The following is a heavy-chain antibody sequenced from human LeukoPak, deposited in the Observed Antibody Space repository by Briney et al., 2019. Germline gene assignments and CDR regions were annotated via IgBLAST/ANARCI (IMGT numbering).Heavy chain of an antibody. CDR3: ARHHYDFWSGYLYNWFDP. CDR2: IYYSGST. Sequence: PSETLSLTCTVSGGSISSSSYYWGWIRQPPGKGLEWIGNIYYSGSTYYNPSLKSRVTISVDTSKNQFSLKLSSVTAADTAVYYCARHHYDFWSGYLYNWFDPWGQGTLVTVSS. J-gene: IGHJ5*02. V-gene: IGHV4-39*01. D-gene: IGHD3-3*01. CDR1: GGSISSSSYY.